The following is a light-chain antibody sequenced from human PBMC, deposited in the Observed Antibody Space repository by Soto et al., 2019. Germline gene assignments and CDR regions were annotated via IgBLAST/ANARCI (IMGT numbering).Light chain of an antibody. CDR3: QQYNSYSVPS. V-gene: IGKV4-1*01. CDR1: QSVLYSSNNKNY. Sequence: IVLTQSPHSLAVSLGERATINCKSSQSVLYSSNNKNYLAWYQQKPRKAPKLLIYKASSLESGVPSRFSGSGSGTEFTLTISSLEPDDFATYHCQQYNSYSVPSFGQGTKVDIK. J-gene: IGKJ1*01. CDR2: KAS.